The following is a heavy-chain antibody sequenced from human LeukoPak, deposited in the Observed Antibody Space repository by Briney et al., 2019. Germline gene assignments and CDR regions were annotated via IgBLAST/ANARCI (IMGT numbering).Heavy chain of an antibody. CDR3: ARAGIYSGSYYYYYYMDV. J-gene: IGHJ6*03. D-gene: IGHD1-26*01. Sequence: ASVKVSCKASGGTFISYAISWVRQAPGQGLEWMGGIIPIFGTANYAQKFQGRVTITADESTSTAYMELSSLRSEDTAVYYCARAGIYSGSYYYYYYMDVWGIGTTVTVSS. CDR1: GGTFISYA. V-gene: IGHV1-69*13. CDR2: IIPIFGTA.